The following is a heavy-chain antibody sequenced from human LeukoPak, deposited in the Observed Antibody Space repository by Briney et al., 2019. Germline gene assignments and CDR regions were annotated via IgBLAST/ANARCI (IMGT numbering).Heavy chain of an antibody. D-gene: IGHD1-14*01. J-gene: IGHJ3*02. CDR3: ARKPRVIDAFDI. Sequence: SETLSLTCTVSGGSISSSSYYWGWIRQPPGKGLEWIGSIYYSGSTYYNPSLKSRVTISVDTSKNQFSLKLSSVTAADTAVYYCARKPRVIDAFDIWGQGTRVTVSS. CDR1: GGSISSSSYY. V-gene: IGHV4-39*01. CDR2: IYYSGST.